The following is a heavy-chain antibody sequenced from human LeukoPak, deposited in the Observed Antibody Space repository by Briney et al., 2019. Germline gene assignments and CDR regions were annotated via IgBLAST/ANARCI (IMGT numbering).Heavy chain of an antibody. J-gene: IGHJ5*02. CDR1: GGSFSGYY. V-gene: IGHV4-34*01. CDR2: INHSGST. CDR3: ARGYPDGSGLPIGSWFDP. Sequence: SETLSLTCAVYGGSFSGYYWSWIRQPPGKGLEWIGEINHSGSTTYNPSLKSRVTISVDTSKNQFSLKLTSVTAADTALYYCARGYPDGSGLPIGSWFDPWGQGTLVTVSS. D-gene: IGHD3-22*01.